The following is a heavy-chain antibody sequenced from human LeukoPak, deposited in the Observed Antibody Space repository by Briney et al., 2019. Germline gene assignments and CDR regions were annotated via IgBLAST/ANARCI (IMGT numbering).Heavy chain of an antibody. D-gene: IGHD1-26*01. Sequence: GGSLRLSCAASGFTFSSYGMHWVRQAPGKGLEWVAVISYDGSNKYYADSVKGRFTISRDNSKNTLYLQMNSLRAEDTAVYYCASTDLEATDYFDYWGQGTLVTVSS. J-gene: IGHJ4*02. CDR3: ASTDLEATDYFDY. CDR2: ISYDGSNK. V-gene: IGHV3-30*03. CDR1: GFTFSSYG.